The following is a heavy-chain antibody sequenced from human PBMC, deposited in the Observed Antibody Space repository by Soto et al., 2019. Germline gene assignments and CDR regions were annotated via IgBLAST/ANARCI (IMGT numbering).Heavy chain of an antibody. V-gene: IGHV1-18*01. D-gene: IGHD6-13*01. CDR2: ISAYNGNT. Sequence: QVQLVQSGAEVKKPGASVTVSCKASGYTFTSYGISWVRQAPGQGLEWMGWISAYNGNTNYAQKLQGRVTMTTGTSTRTAYMEMRSLRSDDTVVYYCARGPSIAAAGTDLSYSYWGQGTLVTVSS. CDR3: ARGPSIAAAGTDLSYSY. CDR1: GYTFTSYG. J-gene: IGHJ4*02.